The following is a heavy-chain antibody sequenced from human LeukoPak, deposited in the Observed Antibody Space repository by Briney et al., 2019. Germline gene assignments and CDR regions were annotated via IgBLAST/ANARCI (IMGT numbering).Heavy chain of an antibody. CDR1: GYTFTGYY. V-gene: IGHV1-2*04. Sequence: ASVKVSCKASGYTFTGYYMHWVRQAPGQGLEWMGWINPNSGGTNYAQKFQGWVTMTRDTSICTAYMELSRLRSDDTAVYYCARSLNLNHYMDVWGKGTTVTVSS. D-gene: IGHD1-20*01. CDR3: ARSLNLNHYMDV. J-gene: IGHJ6*03. CDR2: INPNSGGT.